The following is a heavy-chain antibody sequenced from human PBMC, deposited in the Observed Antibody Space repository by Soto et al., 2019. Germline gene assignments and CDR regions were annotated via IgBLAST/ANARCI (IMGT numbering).Heavy chain of an antibody. CDR1: GGSINSYY. Sequence: PSETLSLTCTVSGGSINSYYWSWIRQPPGKGLEWIGYIHYSGYTMKNPSLESRVTMSTDTSKNQFSLKLTSVTAADTAVYYCSGEVARAFRFDFWGQGIPVTLSS. CDR3: SGEVARAFRFDF. D-gene: IGHD3-10*01. CDR2: IHYSGYT. V-gene: IGHV4-59*08. J-gene: IGHJ4*02.